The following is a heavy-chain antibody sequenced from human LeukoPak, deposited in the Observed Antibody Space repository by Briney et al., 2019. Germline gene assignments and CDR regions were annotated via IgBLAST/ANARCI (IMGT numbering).Heavy chain of an antibody. CDR2: IWYDGSNK. D-gene: IGHD2-2*01. J-gene: IGHJ3*02. Sequence: GRSLRLSCAASGFTFSSYGMHWVRQAPGKGLEWVAVIWYDGSNKYYGDSVKGRFTISRDNSKNTVYLQMNSLRAEDTAVYYCARGTQNCSSTSCYYADDAFDIWGQGTMVTVSS. CDR3: ARGTQNCSSTSCYYADDAFDI. V-gene: IGHV3-33*01. CDR1: GFTFSSYG.